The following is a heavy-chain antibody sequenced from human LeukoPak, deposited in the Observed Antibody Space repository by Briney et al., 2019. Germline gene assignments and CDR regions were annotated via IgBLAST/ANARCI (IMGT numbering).Heavy chain of an antibody. Sequence: SETLSLTCTVSGGSISSGSYYWSWIRQPAGKGLEWIGRIFTSGSTKYNPSLKSRVTISVDTSKNQFSLKLSSVTAADTAVYYCAREVVMIVPEGYFDYWGQGTLVTVSS. CDR3: AREVVMIVPEGYFDY. V-gene: IGHV4-61*02. CDR2: IFTSGST. J-gene: IGHJ4*02. D-gene: IGHD3-22*01. CDR1: GGSISSGSYY.